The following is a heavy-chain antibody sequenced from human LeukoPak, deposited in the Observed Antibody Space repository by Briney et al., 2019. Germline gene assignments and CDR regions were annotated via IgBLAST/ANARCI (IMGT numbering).Heavy chain of an antibody. Sequence: SETLSLTCTVSGGSISSGDYSWSWIRQPPGKGLEWIGYIYYSGSTYYNPSLKSRVTISVDTSKNQFSLKLSSVTAADTAVYYCARDEGSSSLDYFDYWGQGTLVTVSS. CDR3: ARDEGSSSLDYFDY. CDR2: IYYSGST. V-gene: IGHV4-30-4*01. J-gene: IGHJ4*02. CDR1: GGSISSGDYS. D-gene: IGHD6-13*01.